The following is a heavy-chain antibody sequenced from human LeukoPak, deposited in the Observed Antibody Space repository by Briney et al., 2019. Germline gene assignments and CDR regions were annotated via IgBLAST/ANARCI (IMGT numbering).Heavy chain of an antibody. CDR2: TRNKANRYTT. J-gene: IGHJ4*02. CDR1: GFTFNDHY. D-gene: IGHD5-12*01. V-gene: IGHV3-72*01. CDR3: ARGGVVATTISDY. Sequence: GGSLRLSCVASGFTFNDHYMDWVRQAPGKGLEWVGRTRNKANRYTTEYAASVKGRFTISRDDSKNSVSLQMNSLKTEDTAVYYCARGGVVATTISDYWGQGILVIVSS.